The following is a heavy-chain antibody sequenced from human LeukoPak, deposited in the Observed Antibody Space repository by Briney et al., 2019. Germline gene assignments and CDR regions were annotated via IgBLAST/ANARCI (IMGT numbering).Heavy chain of an antibody. J-gene: IGHJ4*02. Sequence: PGGSLRLSCAASGFTVTTNYVTWVRQAPGRGLEWVSVTYSGGTTYYADSVKGRFTISRDNSKNTLYLQMNSLRAEDTAVYYCARGGSSGFYFGYWGQGTLVTVSS. CDR1: GFTVTTNY. CDR3: ARGGSSGFYFGY. D-gene: IGHD3-22*01. CDR2: TYSGGTT. V-gene: IGHV3-66*01.